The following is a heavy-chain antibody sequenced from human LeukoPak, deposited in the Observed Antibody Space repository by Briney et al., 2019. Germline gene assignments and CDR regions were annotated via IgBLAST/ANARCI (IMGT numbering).Heavy chain of an antibody. CDR2: ISSSSSYI. V-gene: IGHV3-21*01. J-gene: IGHJ4*02. D-gene: IGHD3-3*01. CDR3: ARDAYYDFWSGYKDLDY. CDR1: GFTFSSYS. Sequence: PGGSLGLSCAASGFTFSSYSMNWVRQAPGKGLEWVSSISSSSSYIYYADSVKGRFTISRDNAKNSLYLQMNSLRAEDTAVYYCARDAYYDFWSGYKDLDYWGLGTLVTVSS.